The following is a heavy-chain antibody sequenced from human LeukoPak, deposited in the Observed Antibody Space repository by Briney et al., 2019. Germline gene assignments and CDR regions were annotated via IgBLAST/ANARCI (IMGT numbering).Heavy chain of an antibody. CDR1: GYPFRNYD. D-gene: IGHD1/OR15-1a*01. CDR3: ATKNY. Sequence: ASVNVSCKTSGYPFRNYDINWVRQATGQGLEWMGWINPHSGKTGYAQKFQGRVTMTTDTSANTAYMDLGSLRSEDTAVYYCATKNYWGQGTLVTVSS. J-gene: IGHJ4*02. CDR2: INPHSGKT. V-gene: IGHV1-8*01.